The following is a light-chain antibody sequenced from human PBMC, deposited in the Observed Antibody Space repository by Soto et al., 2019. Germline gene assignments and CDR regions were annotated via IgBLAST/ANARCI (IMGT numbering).Light chain of an antibody. CDR2: EVN. CDR3: SSYTTIGTWV. V-gene: IGLV2-14*03. Sequence: QSALTQPASASGSPGQTITISCTGTSSDVGDRNYVSWYQQHPNKAPKLIIYEVNNRPSGVSNRFSGSKSGNTASLTISGLQPEDEADYHCSSYTTIGTWVFGGGTQLTVL. CDR1: SSDVGDRNY. J-gene: IGLJ3*02.